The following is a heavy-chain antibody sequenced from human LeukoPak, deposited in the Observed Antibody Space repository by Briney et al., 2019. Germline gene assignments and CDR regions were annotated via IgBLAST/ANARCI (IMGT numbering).Heavy chain of an antibody. Sequence: GGSLRLSCVASGFTFSSYTVNWVRQAPGKGLEWVSAISSSSNYIHYADSMKGRFTISRDNARNSLYLQMNSLRAEDTAVYYCARDHYSDSSGYYFYFYGMDVWGQRTTVTVSS. J-gene: IGHJ6*02. D-gene: IGHD3-22*01. CDR1: GFTFSSYT. V-gene: IGHV3-21*06. CDR3: ARDHYSDSSGYYFYFYGMDV. CDR2: ISSSSNYI.